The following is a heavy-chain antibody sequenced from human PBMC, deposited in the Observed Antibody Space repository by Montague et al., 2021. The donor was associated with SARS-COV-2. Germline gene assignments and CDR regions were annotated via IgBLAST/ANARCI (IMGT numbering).Heavy chain of an antibody. V-gene: IGHV3-23*01. CDR1: GFTFSTYG. Sequence: SRSLSFAASGFTFSTYGMTWVRQAPGKGLEWVSSLSGSGDHTYYADSVKGRFIISRDNSKDTLYLQMHSLRAEDTAVYYCAKGGTSSATYYRDYYYYMDVCGRGTAVAVSS. D-gene: IGHD1-26*01. J-gene: IGHJ6*03. CDR2: LSGSGDHT. CDR3: AKGGTSSATYYRDYYYYMDV.